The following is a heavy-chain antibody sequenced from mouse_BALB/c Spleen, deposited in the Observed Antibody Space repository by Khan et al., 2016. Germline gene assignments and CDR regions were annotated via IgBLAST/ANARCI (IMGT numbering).Heavy chain of an antibody. V-gene: IGHV1S81*02. CDR1: GFTFTTYY. J-gene: IGHJ3*01. Sequence: QIQLVQSGAELVTPGASVKLSCKASGFTFTTYYMYWLKQRPGQGLEWIGEINPSNGDTNFNEKFKNKATLTADKSSSTAYMHLRSVASEDSAVYYCADALFVYWGQGTLVTVSA. CDR3: ADALFVY. CDR2: INPSNGDT.